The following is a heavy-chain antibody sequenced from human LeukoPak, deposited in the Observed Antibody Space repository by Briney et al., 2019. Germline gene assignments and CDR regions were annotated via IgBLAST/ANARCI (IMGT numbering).Heavy chain of an antibody. CDR2: INPNSGGT. J-gene: IGHJ6*03. CDR1: VYTFTGYY. V-gene: IGHV1-2*02. Sequence: ASVKVSCKASVYTFTGYYMHWVRQAPGQGLEWMGWINPNSGGTNYAQKFQGRVTMTRDTSISTAYMELSRLRSDDTAVYYCAREGTIQLWSCYYYYMDVWGKGTTVTVSS. CDR3: AREGTIQLWSCYYYYMDV. D-gene: IGHD5-18*01.